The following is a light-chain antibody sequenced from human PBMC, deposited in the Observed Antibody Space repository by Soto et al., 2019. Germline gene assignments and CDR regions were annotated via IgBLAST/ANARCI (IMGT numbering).Light chain of an antibody. Sequence: QSVLTQPASVSGFPGQSISISCTGTSSDVSGYNYVSWYQQHPGKAPKLMIYEVSNRPSGVSNRFSGSKSGNTASLTISGLQAEDEADYYCSSYTSSSTLVFGTGTKLTVL. CDR3: SSYTSSSTLV. CDR1: SSDVSGYNY. V-gene: IGLV2-14*01. CDR2: EVS. J-gene: IGLJ1*01.